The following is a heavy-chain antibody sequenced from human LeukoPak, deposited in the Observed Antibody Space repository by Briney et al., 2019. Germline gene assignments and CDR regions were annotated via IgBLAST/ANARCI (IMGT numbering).Heavy chain of an antibody. Sequence: SETLCLTCTVSGGSISSYYWSWIRQPPGKGLEWIGYIYYSGSTNYNPSLKSRVTISVDTSKNQFSLKLSSVTAGDTAVYYCARVRRCWFDPRGQGTLFTASS. CDR3: ARVRRCWFDP. V-gene: IGHV4-59*01. CDR1: GGSISSYY. J-gene: IGHJ5*02. CDR2: IYYSGST.